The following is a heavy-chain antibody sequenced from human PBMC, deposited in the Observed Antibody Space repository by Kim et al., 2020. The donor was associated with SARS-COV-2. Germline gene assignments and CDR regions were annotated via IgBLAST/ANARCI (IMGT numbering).Heavy chain of an antibody. Sequence: ADSVKGRFTISRDNAKNSLYLQMNSLRDEDTAVYYCARDHTWGSYRHFDYWGQGTLVTVSS. V-gene: IGHV3-48*02. D-gene: IGHD3-16*02. CDR3: ARDHTWGSYRHFDY. J-gene: IGHJ4*02.